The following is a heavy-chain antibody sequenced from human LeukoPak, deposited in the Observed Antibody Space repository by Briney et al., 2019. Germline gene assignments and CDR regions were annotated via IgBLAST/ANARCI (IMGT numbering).Heavy chain of an antibody. CDR1: TSMFTYAA. V-gene: IGHV3-23*01. D-gene: IGHD5-12*01. Sequence: GGSLPLSCAVSTSMFTYAALLWVRHALVNGLVWVSLLASSGLHTYYADSVRGWFPLPRDIPTDTLYVQMNSLRGEDAALFYCPSDIELPTWGLGTLVTVAS. CDR3: PSDIELPT. CDR2: LASSGLHT. J-gene: IGHJ3*01.